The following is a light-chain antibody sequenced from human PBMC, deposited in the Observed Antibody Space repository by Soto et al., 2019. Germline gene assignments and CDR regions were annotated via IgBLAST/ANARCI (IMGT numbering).Light chain of an antibody. CDR3: SSYVTGNTWV. Sequence: QSALTQPASVSGSPGRSITISCTGTSVDVGSYNFVSWYQQHPGKAPKLMISGVSNRPSGVSSRFSGSKSVNTASLTISGLQAEDEADYYCSSYVTGNTWVFGGGTKLTVL. J-gene: IGLJ3*02. V-gene: IGLV2-14*01. CDR1: SVDVGSYNF. CDR2: GVS.